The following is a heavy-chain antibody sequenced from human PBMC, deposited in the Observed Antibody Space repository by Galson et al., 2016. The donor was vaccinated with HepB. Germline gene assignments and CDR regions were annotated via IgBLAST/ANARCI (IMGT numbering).Heavy chain of an antibody. D-gene: IGHD3-22*01. CDR2: ISYDGSDK. CDR3: AKDRRYYDSSGYFWEGYYYDGMDV. CDR1: GFTFSSYG. Sequence: SLRLSCAASGFTFSSYGMHWVRQAPGKGLEWVAVISYDGSDKYYADSVKGRFTISRDNSKNTLNLQMNGLRAEDTAVYYCAKDRRYYDSSGYFWEGYYYDGMDVWGQGTTVTVSS. V-gene: IGHV3-30*18. J-gene: IGHJ6*02.